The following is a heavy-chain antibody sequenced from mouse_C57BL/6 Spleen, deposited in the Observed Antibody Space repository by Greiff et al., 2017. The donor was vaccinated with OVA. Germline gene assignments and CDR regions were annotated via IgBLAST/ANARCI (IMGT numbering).Heavy chain of an antibody. Sequence: QVQLQQSGAELVKPGASVKMSCKASGYTFTTYPIEWMKQNPGKSLEWIGNFNPYNDDTKYNEKFKGKATLTVDKSYSTVYMELSRLTSDDTAVYDCARHYYGSSYWYFDVWGTGTTVTVSS. D-gene: IGHD1-1*01. J-gene: IGHJ1*03. CDR2: FNPYNDDT. CDR1: GYTFTTYP. CDR3: ARHYYGSSYWYFDV. V-gene: IGHV1-47*01.